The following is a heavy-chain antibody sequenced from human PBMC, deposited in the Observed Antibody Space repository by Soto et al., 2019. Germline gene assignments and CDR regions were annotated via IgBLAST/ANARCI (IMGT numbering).Heavy chain of an antibody. CDR2: IYWDDDK. CDR3: AHRGTYGSGSYSDLSLDV. Sequence: SGPTLGNPPQTLTLTCTFSGFSLSTSGVGVGWVRQPPGKALEWLALIYWDDDKRYSPSLKSRLTITKDTSKNQVVLTMTNMDPVDTATYYCAHRGTYGSGSYSDLSLDVWGKGTTVTVSS. V-gene: IGHV2-5*02. D-gene: IGHD3-10*01. J-gene: IGHJ6*04. CDR1: GFSLSTSGVG.